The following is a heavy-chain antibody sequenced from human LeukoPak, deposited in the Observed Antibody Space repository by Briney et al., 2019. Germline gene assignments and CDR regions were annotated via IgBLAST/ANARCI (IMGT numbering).Heavy chain of an antibody. V-gene: IGHV1-69*05. J-gene: IGHJ4*02. CDR1: GGTFSSYA. CDR3: ARGPRYGGYLDY. CDR2: IIPILGTA. Sequence: ASVKVSCKASGGTFSSYAISWVRQAPGQGLEWMGGIIPILGTANYAQKFQGRVTITTDESTSTAYMELSSLRSEDTAVYYCARGPRYGGYLDYWGQGTLVTVSS. D-gene: IGHD4/OR15-4a*01.